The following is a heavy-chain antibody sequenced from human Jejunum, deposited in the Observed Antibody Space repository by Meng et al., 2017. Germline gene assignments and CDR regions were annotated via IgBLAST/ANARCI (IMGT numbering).Heavy chain of an antibody. V-gene: IGHV3-7*01. CDR3: ESGLQWLDGNIDY. CDR2: IKQDGSDK. D-gene: IGHD6-19*01. J-gene: IGHJ4*02. Sequence: GESLKISCAASGFTFSTYWMSWVRQAPGKGLEWVASIKQDGSDKLYVYSVKGRFTISRDNPKSSLYLLMNSLRAEDTAVYDGESGLQWLDGNIDYWGQGTRVTVSS. CDR1: GFTFSTYW.